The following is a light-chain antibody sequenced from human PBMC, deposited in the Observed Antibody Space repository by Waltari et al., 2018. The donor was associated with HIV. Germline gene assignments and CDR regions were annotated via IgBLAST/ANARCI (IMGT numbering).Light chain of an antibody. Sequence: DIQMTQSPGSMSAFVGDRVTFTCRASQGISTWLAWYQQKTGKVPQHLIHGASSLHSGVPSRFNGSGSGTKVSLTISSLQSEDVSTYYCQQTNGLPLTFGGGTTV. V-gene: IGKV1-12*01. CDR3: QQTNGLPLT. J-gene: IGKJ4*01. CDR2: GAS. CDR1: QGISTW.